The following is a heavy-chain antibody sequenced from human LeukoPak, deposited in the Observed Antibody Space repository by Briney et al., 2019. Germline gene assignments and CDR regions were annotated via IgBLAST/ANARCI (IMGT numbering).Heavy chain of an antibody. CDR3: ARGNTSHCYTRGFDCYYYGMDV. CDR1: GCTFSSYA. J-gene: IGHJ6*02. D-gene: IGHD2-2*02. V-gene: IGHV1-69*04. Sequence: GSSVKVSCKASGCTFSSYAISGLRPAPARGLAWMERINPIFCRANYPQKFQGRVTITADKSTSTAYMELSSLRSEDTAVYYCARGNTSHCYTRGFDCYYYGMDVWGQGTTVTVSS. CDR2: INPIFCRA.